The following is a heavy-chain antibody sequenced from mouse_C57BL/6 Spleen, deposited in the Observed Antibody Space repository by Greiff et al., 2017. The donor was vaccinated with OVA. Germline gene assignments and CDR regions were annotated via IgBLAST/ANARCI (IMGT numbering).Heavy chain of an antibody. D-gene: IGHD2-5*01. V-gene: IGHV1-15*01. CDR1: GYTFTDYE. CDR2: IDPETGGT. CDR3: TRRSNYGYYFDY. Sequence: VQLQQSGAELVRPGASVTLSCKASGYTFTDYEMHWVKQTPVHGLEWIGAIDPETGGTAYNQKFKGKAILTADKSSSTAYMELRSLTSEDSAVYYCTRRSNYGYYFDYWGQGTTLTVSS. J-gene: IGHJ2*01.